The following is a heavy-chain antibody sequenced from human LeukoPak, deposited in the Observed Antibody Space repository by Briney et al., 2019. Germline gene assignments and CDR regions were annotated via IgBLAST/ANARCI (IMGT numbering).Heavy chain of an antibody. CDR3: ARQTGSGLFILP. D-gene: IGHD3/OR15-3a*01. Sequence: SETLSLTCTVSGGSISSSGYYWGWIRQPPGKGLERIESIHNSGSTYYNPSLKSRVTISGDTSKNQFSLKLSSVTAADTAVYYCARQTGSGLFILPGGQGTLVTVSS. CDR2: IHNSGST. J-gene: IGHJ4*02. V-gene: IGHV4-39*01. CDR1: GGSISSSGYY.